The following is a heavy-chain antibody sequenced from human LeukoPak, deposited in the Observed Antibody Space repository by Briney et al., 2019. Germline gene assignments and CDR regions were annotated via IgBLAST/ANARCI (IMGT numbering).Heavy chain of an antibody. D-gene: IGHD6-13*01. CDR2: ISSSSSYI. J-gene: IGHJ4*02. Sequence: PGGSLRLSCAASGFTFSSYSMNWVRQAPGKGLEWVSSISSSSSYIYYADSVKGRFTISRDNAKNSLYLQMNSLRAEDTAVFYCARDLGAAAGPFDYWGQGTLVTVSS. V-gene: IGHV3-21*01. CDR1: GFTFSSYS. CDR3: ARDLGAAAGPFDY.